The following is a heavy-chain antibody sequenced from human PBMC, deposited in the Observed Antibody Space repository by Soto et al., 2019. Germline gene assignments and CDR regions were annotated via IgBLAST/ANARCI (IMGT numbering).Heavy chain of an antibody. V-gene: IGHV4-31*03. Sequence: PSETLSLTCTVSGGSISSSSDYWGWIRQPPGKCLEWIGYIYYSGSTYYNPSLKSRVTISVDTSKNQFSLKLSSVTAADTAVYYCARVWGIAARQGPLTFDYWGQGTLVTVSS. CDR1: GGSISSSSDY. CDR2: IYYSGST. J-gene: IGHJ4*02. CDR3: ARVWGIAARQGPLTFDY. D-gene: IGHD6-6*01.